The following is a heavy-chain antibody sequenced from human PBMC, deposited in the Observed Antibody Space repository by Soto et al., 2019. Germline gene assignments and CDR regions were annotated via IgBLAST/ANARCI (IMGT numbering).Heavy chain of an antibody. J-gene: IGHJ6*03. Sequence: QSQTLSLTCAISGDSVSSNSAAWNWIRQSPSRGLEWLGRTYYRSKWYNDYAVSVKSRITINPDTSKNQFSLQLNSVTPEDTAVYYCARAAAVVISYYYYYYMDVWGKGTTVTVSS. CDR3: ARAAAVVISYYYYYYMDV. D-gene: IGHD6-19*01. CDR2: TYYRSKWYN. V-gene: IGHV6-1*01. CDR1: GDSVSSNSAA.